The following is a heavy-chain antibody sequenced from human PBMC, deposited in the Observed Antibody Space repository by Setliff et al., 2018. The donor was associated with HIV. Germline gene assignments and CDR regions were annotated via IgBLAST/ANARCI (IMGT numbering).Heavy chain of an antibody. CDR2: INHSGST. CDR3: ANVLPDTAAAGPRFDY. J-gene: IGHJ4*02. D-gene: IGHD6-13*01. Sequence: SQTLSLTCAVYGGSFSGFYWSWIRQPPGKGLEWIGEINHSGSTTYNPSLKSRVTISVDKSKNHFSLKLSSVTAADTAVYYCANVLPDTAAAGPRFDYWGQGTLVTVSS. CDR1: GGSFSGFY. V-gene: IGHV4-34*01.